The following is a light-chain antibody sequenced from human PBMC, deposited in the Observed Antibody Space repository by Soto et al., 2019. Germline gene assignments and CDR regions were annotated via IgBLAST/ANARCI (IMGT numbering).Light chain of an antibody. Sequence: DIQMTQSPSSLSASVGDRVTITYRASQNINNYLNWYQQKPGKAPELMIYAVSNLRSGVPSRFSGSGSGTDFTLSISSLQPEDLATYYCQQTSDTLSITFGGGTKVEI. V-gene: IGKV1-39*01. J-gene: IGKJ4*01. CDR3: QQTSDTLSIT. CDR1: QNINNY. CDR2: AVS.